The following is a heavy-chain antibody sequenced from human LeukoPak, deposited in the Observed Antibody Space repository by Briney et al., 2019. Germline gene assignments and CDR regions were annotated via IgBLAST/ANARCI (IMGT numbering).Heavy chain of an antibody. V-gene: IGHV3-9*03. CDR2: ISWNSGSI. CDR3: AKAVRPPVAGSSAFDI. Sequence: PGRSLRLSCIASGFTFDDYAMHWVRQAPGKGLEWVSGISWNSGSIGYADSVKGRFTISRDNAKNSLYLQMNSLRAEDMALYYCAKAVRPPVAGSSAFDIWGLGTMVTVSS. J-gene: IGHJ3*02. CDR1: GFTFDDYA. D-gene: IGHD6-19*01.